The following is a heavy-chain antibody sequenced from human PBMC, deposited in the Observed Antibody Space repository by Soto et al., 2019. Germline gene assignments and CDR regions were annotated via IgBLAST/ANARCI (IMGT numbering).Heavy chain of an antibody. CDR2: ISAYNGNT. Sequence: EASVKVSCKASGYTFTSCGISWVRQAPGQGLEWMGWISAYNGNTNYAQKLQGRVTMTTDTSTSTAYMELRSLRSDDTAVYYCAREGSIAAGISWFDPWGQGTLVTVSS. D-gene: IGHD6-6*01. CDR3: AREGSIAAGISWFDP. V-gene: IGHV1-18*04. CDR1: GYTFTSCG. J-gene: IGHJ5*02.